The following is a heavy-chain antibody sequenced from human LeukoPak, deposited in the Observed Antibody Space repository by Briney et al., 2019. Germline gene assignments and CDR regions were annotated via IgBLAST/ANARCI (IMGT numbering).Heavy chain of an antibody. V-gene: IGHV4-59*11. D-gene: IGHD3-22*01. Sequence: SETLSLTCTVSGGSISSHYWSWIRQPPGKGLEWIGYIYYSGSTNYNPSLKSRVTISVDTFKNQFSLKLSSVTAADTAVYYCARDYYDSSGYYFGYYYYYYMDVWGKGTTVTVSS. CDR1: GGSISSHY. CDR3: ARDYYDSSGYYFGYYYYYYMDV. J-gene: IGHJ6*03. CDR2: IYYSGST.